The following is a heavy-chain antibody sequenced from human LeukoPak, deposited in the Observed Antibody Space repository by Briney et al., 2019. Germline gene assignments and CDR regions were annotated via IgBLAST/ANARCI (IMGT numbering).Heavy chain of an antibody. J-gene: IGHJ6*03. V-gene: IGHV1-8*01. CDR2: MNPNSGNT. Sequence: ASVKVSCKASGYAFTSYDINWARQATGQRLEWMGWMNPNSGNTGYAQKFQGRVTMTSITSISTAYMELSSLRSEDTAVYFCARATSQTADYYYYYMDVWGKGTTVTVSS. D-gene: IGHD2-2*01. CDR3: ARATSQTADYYYYYMDV. CDR1: GYAFTSYD.